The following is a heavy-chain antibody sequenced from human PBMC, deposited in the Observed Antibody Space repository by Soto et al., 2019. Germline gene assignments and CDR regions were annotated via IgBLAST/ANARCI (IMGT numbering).Heavy chain of an antibody. CDR1: GGSISNHY. CDR2: IYYNGNT. CDR3: TRANWYSEY. V-gene: IGHV4-59*11. Sequence: QVQLQESGPGLEKPWETLSLTCSVSGGSISNHYWSWIRQPPGKGLEWIGYIYYNGNTNYNPSLKSRVTMSVDTSRNQISLKLTTVTAADTAVYYCTRANWYSEYWGQGTLVTVSS. J-gene: IGHJ4*02. D-gene: IGHD7-27*01.